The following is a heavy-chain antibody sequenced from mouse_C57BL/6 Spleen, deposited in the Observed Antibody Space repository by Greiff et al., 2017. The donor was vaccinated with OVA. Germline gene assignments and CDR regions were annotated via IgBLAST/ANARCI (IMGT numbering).Heavy chain of an antibody. V-gene: IGHV5-17*01. CDR3: ARTGRGYFDV. D-gene: IGHD4-1*01. Sequence: DVMLVESGGGLVKPGGSLKLSCAASGFTFSDYGMHWVRQAPEKGLEWVAYISSGSSTIYYADTVKGRFTISRDNAKNTLFLQMTSLRSEDTAMYYCARTGRGYFDVWGTGTTVTVSS. CDR1: GFTFSDYG. CDR2: ISSGSSTI. J-gene: IGHJ1*03.